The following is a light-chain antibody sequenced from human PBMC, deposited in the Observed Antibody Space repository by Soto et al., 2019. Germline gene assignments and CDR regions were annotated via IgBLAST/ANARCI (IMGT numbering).Light chain of an antibody. J-gene: IGKJ2*01. V-gene: IGKV3-20*01. Sequence: EIVLTQSPGTLSLSPGERVTLSCRASQSVNSNYLAWYQQRPGQAPRLLIYGASSRATGIPDRFSGSGSGTDFTLTISRLEPEDFAVYYCKQYGGSPYTFGQGTKLEIK. CDR3: KQYGGSPYT. CDR1: QSVNSNY. CDR2: GAS.